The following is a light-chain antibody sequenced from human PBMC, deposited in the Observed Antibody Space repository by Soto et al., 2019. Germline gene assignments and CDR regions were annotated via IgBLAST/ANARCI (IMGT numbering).Light chain of an antibody. CDR1: QSVRNNY. CDR3: QQYGSSPWT. CDR2: SAY. J-gene: IGKJ1*01. V-gene: IGKV3-20*01. Sequence: EIVLTQSPGTLSLSPGERATLSCRASQSVRNNYLAWYQQKPCQAPRLLIYSAYGSATGIPDRFSGSGSGTDFTLTISRREPEDFAVYHCQQYGSSPWTFGQGTKVEIK.